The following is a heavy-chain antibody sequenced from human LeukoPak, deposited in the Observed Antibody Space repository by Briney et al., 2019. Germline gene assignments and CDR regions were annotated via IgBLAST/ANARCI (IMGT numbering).Heavy chain of an antibody. Sequence: PGGSLRLSCAASGFTFSSYSMNWVRKAPGKGLEGVTYISSSSSTIYYAGSVKGRFTISRDNAKNSLFLQMNSLRAEDTAVYYCARSRGSSGSYPFDYWGQGTLVTVSS. V-gene: IGHV3-48*01. CDR2: ISSSSSTI. CDR3: ARSRGSSGSYPFDY. J-gene: IGHJ4*02. CDR1: GFTFSSYS. D-gene: IGHD1-26*01.